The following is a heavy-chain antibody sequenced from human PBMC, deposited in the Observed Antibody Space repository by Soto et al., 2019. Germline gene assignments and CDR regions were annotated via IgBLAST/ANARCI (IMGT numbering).Heavy chain of an antibody. D-gene: IGHD4-17*01. CDR2: ISGSGSDT. CDR3: AHPRGYGVFDAYDF. Sequence: EVQLLESGGGLVQPGGSLRLSCAASGFTFSTYAMSWVRQAPGKGLEWVSAISGSGSDTYHAESVKGRFTISRDNSISMLYLPMNSLRTEDTAVYYCAHPRGYGVFDAYDFWGQGAMVTVSS. CDR1: GFTFSTYA. V-gene: IGHV3-23*01. J-gene: IGHJ3*01.